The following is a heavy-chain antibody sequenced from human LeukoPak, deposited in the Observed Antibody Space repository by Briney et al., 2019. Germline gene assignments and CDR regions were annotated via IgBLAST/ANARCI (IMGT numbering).Heavy chain of an antibody. J-gene: IGHJ5*02. Sequence: GASVKVSCKASGYTXTSYGISWVRQAPGQGLEWMGWISAYNGNTNYAQKLQGRVTMTTDTSTSTAYMELRSLRSDDTAVYYCARGRRQLERQMYWFDPWGQGTLVTVSS. D-gene: IGHD1-1*01. CDR1: GYTXTSYG. CDR2: ISAYNGNT. V-gene: IGHV1-18*01. CDR3: ARGRRQLERQMYWFDP.